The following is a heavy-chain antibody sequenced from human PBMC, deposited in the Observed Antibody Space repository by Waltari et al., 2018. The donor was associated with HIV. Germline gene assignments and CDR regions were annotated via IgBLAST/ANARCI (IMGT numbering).Heavy chain of an antibody. CDR3: AKDRGSSPHYFDS. CDR2: VTASGGAT. J-gene: IGHJ4*01. D-gene: IGHD1-26*01. CDR1: GFTFTTYA. V-gene: IGHV3-23*01. Sequence: EVQLLESGGGFVQSGGSLRLSCAASGFTFTTYAMNWVRQAPGKGLEWVSAVTASGGATYYTDSVKGRFNISRDNFKNTLYLQMNSLRAEDTAVYYCAKDRGSSPHYFDSWGHGTLVTVSS.